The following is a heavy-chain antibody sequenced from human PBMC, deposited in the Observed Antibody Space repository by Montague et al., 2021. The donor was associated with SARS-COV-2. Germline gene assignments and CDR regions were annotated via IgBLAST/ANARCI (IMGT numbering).Heavy chain of an antibody. CDR3: ARIPEYSSGGGPDWCFDL. J-gene: IGHJ2*01. CDR1: GFSVSTSGLC. Sequence: PALVKPTQTLTLTCTFSGFSVSTSGLCVSWIRQPPGKALEWLALLDWDDDTYYSTSLKTRLAISKDTSKNQVVLTMTDMDPVDTGTYYCARIPEYSSGGGPDWCFDLWGRGTLVTVSS. V-gene: IGHV2-70*01. CDR2: LDWDDDT. D-gene: IGHD6-19*01.